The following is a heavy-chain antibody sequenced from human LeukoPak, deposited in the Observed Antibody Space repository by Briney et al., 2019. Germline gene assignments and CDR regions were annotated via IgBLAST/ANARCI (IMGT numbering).Heavy chain of an antibody. CDR1: GYTLTELS. Sequence: ASVKVSCKVSGYTLTELSMHWVRQAPGKGLEWMGGFDPEDGETIYAQKFQGRVTMTEDTSTDTAYMELSSLRSEDTAVYYCARACGGGSCRRNWFDPWGQGTLVTVSS. CDR3: ARACGGGSCRRNWFDP. J-gene: IGHJ5*02. V-gene: IGHV1-24*01. CDR2: FDPEDGET. D-gene: IGHD2-15*01.